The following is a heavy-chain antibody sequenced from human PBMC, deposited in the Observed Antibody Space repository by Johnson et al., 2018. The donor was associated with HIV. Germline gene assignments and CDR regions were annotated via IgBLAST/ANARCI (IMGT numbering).Heavy chain of an antibody. Sequence: MLLVESGGGLVKPGGSLRLSCAASGFTFSNAWMSWVRQAPGKGREKVSDINWNGGSTGYADSVKGRFTISRDNARNSLYLQMNSLRAEDTAVYYCAPQLGIGDAFDIWGQGTMVTVSS. CDR2: INWNGGST. J-gene: IGHJ3*02. CDR3: APQLGIGDAFDI. V-gene: IGHV3-20*04. CDR1: GFTFSNAW. D-gene: IGHD7-27*01.